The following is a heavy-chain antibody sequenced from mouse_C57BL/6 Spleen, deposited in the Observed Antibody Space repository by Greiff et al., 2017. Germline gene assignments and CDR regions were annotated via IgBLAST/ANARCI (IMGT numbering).Heavy chain of an antibody. CDR2: LYPGDGGT. Sequence: QVQLKESGPELVKPGASVKISCKPSGYAFSSSWMNWVKQRPGKGLEWIGRLYPGDGGTKYNGKFKGKATLTADKSSSPALLQLSSLAYEDSAVYFGAGDSGRGDWGQGTLVTVSA. D-gene: IGHD1-1*01. CDR1: GYAFSSSW. V-gene: IGHV1-82*01. J-gene: IGHJ3*01. CDR3: AGDSGRGD.